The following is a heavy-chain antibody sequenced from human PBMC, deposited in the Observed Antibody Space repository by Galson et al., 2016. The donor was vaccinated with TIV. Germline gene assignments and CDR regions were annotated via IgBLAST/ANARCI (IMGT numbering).Heavy chain of an antibody. J-gene: IGHJ4*02. CDR1: GFTFSSYW. Sequence: SLRLSCAASGFTFSSYWISWVRQAPGKGLEWVANIKQDGSEKYYVDSVKGRFTISRDNAKNSSFLQMNSLSVEDTAVYYCARAIGASGSYWGQGTLVTVSS. CDR2: IKQDGSEK. D-gene: IGHD3-10*01. CDR3: ARAIGASGSY. V-gene: IGHV3-7*01.